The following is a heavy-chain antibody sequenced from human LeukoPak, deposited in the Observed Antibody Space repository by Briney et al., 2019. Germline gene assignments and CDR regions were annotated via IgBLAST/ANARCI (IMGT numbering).Heavy chain of an antibody. CDR2: IYYSGST. J-gene: IGHJ4*02. V-gene: IGHV4-59*01. D-gene: IGHD6-19*01. Sequence: SETLSLTCTVPGGSISSYYWSWIRQPPGKGLEWIGYIYYSGSTNYNPSLKSRVTISVDTSKNQFSLKLSSVTAADTAVYYCARFKQWLVIDYWGQGTLVTVSS. CDR1: GGSISSYY. CDR3: ARFKQWLVIDY.